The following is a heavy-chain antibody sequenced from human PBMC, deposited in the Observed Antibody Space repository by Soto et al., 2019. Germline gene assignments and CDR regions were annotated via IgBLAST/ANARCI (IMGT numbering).Heavy chain of an antibody. CDR3: ARDGNYYGSASYYRGGAMDV. CDR1: GFRFSSYT. V-gene: IGHV3-21*01. J-gene: IGHJ6*02. D-gene: IGHD3-10*01. Sequence: DVQVVESGGGLVKPGESLRLSCAASGFRFSSYTMDWVRQSPGKGLEWVTSISGSGNSIYYADSLKGRVTISRDNAKNSVYLQMKSLRVEDTPVYYCARDGNYYGSASYYRGGAMDVLGQGTTVTVSS. CDR2: ISGSGNSI.